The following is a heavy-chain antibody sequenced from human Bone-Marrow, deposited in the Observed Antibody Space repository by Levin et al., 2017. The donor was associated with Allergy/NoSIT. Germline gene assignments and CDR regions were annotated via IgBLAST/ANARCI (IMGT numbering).Heavy chain of an antibody. CDR1: GGSFTYYL. V-gene: IGHV4-34*01. Sequence: SQTLSLTCGVYGGSFTYYLWNWVRQSPGKGLEWIGEIDHSGSTKYNPSLKSRVTMSVDTSKSEFSLRLTSVTAADTALYFCARGRIQLYGFDLWGQGTMVTVSS. D-gene: IGHD5-18*01. CDR2: IDHSGST. CDR3: ARGRIQLYGFDL. J-gene: IGHJ3*01.